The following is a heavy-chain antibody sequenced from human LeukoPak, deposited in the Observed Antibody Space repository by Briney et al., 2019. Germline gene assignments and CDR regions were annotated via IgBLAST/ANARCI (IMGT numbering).Heavy chain of an antibody. V-gene: IGHV1-2*02. CDR3: ARDLSYSSSWYLGNLDY. CDR2: INPNSGGT. Sequence: ASVKVSCKASGYTFTGYYMHWVRQAPGQGLEWMGWINPNSGGTNYAQKFQGRVTMTRATSISTAYMELSRLRSDDTAVYYCARDLSYSSSWYLGNLDYWGQGTLVTVSS. CDR1: GYTFTGYY. J-gene: IGHJ4*02. D-gene: IGHD6-13*01.